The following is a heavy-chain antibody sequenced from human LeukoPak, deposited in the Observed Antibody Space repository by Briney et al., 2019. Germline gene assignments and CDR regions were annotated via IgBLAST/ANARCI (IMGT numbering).Heavy chain of an antibody. CDR3: ARDLYSSSSDYFDY. J-gene: IGHJ4*02. D-gene: IGHD6-6*01. Sequence: SETLSLTCTVSGGSISSSSYYWGWIRQPPGKGLEWIGSIYYSGSTYYNPSLKSRVTISVDTSKNQFSLQLSSVTAADTAVYYCARDLYSSSSDYFDYWGQGTLVTISS. CDR2: IYYSGST. V-gene: IGHV4-39*07. CDR1: GGSISSSSYY.